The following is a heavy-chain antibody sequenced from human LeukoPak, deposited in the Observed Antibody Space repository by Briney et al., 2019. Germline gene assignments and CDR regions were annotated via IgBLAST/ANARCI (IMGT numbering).Heavy chain of an antibody. V-gene: IGHV1-24*01. J-gene: IGHJ4*02. CDR3: ATGSSSGWYEAFDY. Sequence: ASVKVSCKVSGYTLTELSMHWVRQAPGEGLEWMGGFDPEDGETIYAQKFQGRVTMTEDTSTDTAYMELSSLRSEDTAVYYCATGSSSGWYEAFDYWGQGTLVTVSS. CDR2: FDPEDGET. CDR1: GYTLTELS. D-gene: IGHD6-19*01.